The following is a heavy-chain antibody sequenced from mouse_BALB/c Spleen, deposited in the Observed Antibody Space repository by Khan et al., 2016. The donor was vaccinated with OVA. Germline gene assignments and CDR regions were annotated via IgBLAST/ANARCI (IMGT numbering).Heavy chain of an antibody. Sequence: EVELVESGGGLVKPGGSLKLSCTASGFAFSNYDISWVRQTPEMRLEWVAYINISGGSTYYPDTVKGRFTISRDNAKNTLYLQMSSLKSEDTAMYYCARGLLRFPYFDFWGQGTTLTVSS. V-gene: IGHV5-12-1*01. CDR1: GFAFSNYD. CDR3: ARGLLRFPYFDF. J-gene: IGHJ2*01. CDR2: INISGGST. D-gene: IGHD1-1*01.